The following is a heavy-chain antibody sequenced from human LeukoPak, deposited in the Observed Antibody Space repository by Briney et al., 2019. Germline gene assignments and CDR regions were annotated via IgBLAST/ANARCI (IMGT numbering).Heavy chain of an antibody. CDR2: ISGSGGTT. V-gene: IGHV3-23*01. J-gene: IGHJ4*02. CDR3: AKGRAQAGRDGYNFDY. D-gene: IGHD5-24*01. Sequence: PGGSLRLSCAASGFTFSRYAMSWVRQAPGKGPEWVSLISGSGGTTYYADSVKGRFTISRDNSKNTLYLQMNILRADDTAVYYCAKGRAQAGRDGYNFDYWGQGALVTVSS. CDR1: GFTFSRYA.